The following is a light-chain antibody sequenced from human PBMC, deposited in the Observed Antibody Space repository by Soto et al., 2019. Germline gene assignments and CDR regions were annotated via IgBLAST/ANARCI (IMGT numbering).Light chain of an antibody. J-gene: IGKJ4*01. V-gene: IGKV1-9*01. Sequence: IPLTQSPSSLSASVGDRVTITCRASQGISSYLAWYQQKPGKAPKLLIYAASTLQSGVPSRFSGSGSGTDFTLTISSLQPEDFATYYGQQLNSYGFGGGTKVEIK. CDR2: AAS. CDR1: QGISSY. CDR3: QQLNSYG.